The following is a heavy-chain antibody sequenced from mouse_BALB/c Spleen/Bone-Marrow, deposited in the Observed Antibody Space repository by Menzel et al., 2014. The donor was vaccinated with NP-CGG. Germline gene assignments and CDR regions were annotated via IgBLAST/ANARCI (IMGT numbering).Heavy chain of an antibody. J-gene: IGHJ2*01. CDR3: AXXXXXXXXGF. D-gene: IGHD3-1*01. V-gene: IGHV1-87*01. CDR2: IYPGDGDT. Sequence: QVQLKHSGAELARPGASAKLSCKASGYTFTSYWMQWVKQRPGQGLEWIGAIYPGDGDTRYTQKFKGKATLTADKSSSTAYMHLXSXXSEDSAVYYCAXXXXXXXXGFWXQGTTLTVST. CDR1: GYTFTSYW.